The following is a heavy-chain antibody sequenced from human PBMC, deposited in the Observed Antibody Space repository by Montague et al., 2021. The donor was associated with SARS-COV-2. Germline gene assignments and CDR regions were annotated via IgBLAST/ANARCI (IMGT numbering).Heavy chain of an antibody. CDR1: GYTLTELS. CDR3: VSGSAIFGVVIMSRGNGGYYFDY. D-gene: IGHD3-3*01. Sequence: SVKVSCKVSGYTLTELSMHWVRQAPGKGLEWTGGFDPEDGETIYAQKFQGRVTMTEDTSTDTAYMELSSLRSEDTAVYYCVSGSAIFGVVIMSRGNGGYYFDYWGQGTLVTVSS. V-gene: IGHV1-24*01. CDR2: FDPEDGET. J-gene: IGHJ4*02.